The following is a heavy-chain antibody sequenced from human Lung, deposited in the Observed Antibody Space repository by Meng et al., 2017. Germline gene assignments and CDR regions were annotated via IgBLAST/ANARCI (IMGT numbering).Heavy chain of an antibody. Sequence: QVQLVQSGDEVKKPGASVKVSGKASGYTFPSYGISWVRQAPGQGLEWMGWISGYNGNTNYAQKFQGRVTMTTDTSTSTAYMELRSLRSDDTAVYYCARDRYCSTTSCTGWFDPWGQGTLVTVSS. D-gene: IGHD2-2*01. CDR2: ISGYNGNT. CDR1: GYTFPSYG. V-gene: IGHV1-18*01. J-gene: IGHJ5*02. CDR3: ARDRYCSTTSCTGWFDP.